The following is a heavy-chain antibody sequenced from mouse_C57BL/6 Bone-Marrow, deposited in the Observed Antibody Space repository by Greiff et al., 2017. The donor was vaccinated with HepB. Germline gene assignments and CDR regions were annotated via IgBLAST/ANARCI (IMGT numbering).Heavy chain of an antibody. CDR3: ARWGYYGSNY. V-gene: IGHV1-69*01. CDR2: IDPSDSYT. J-gene: IGHJ2*01. CDR1: GYTFTSYW. Sequence: QVQLQQSGAELVMPGASVKLSRKASGYTFTSYWMHWVKQRPGQGLEWIGEIDPSDSYTNYNQKFKGKSTLTVDKSSSTAYMQLSSLTSEDSAVYYCARWGYYGSNYWGQGTTLTVSS. D-gene: IGHD1-1*01.